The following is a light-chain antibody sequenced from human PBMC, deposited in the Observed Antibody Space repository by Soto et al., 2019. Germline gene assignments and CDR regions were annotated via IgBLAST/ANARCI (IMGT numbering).Light chain of an antibody. CDR2: GAS. V-gene: IGKV3-20*01. J-gene: IGKJ1*01. CDR1: QSVNRF. Sequence: EIELTKSPGTLSLSPGEKATLSCRASQSVNRFLAWLQQKPGQAPRLLIYGASNRATGIPDRFSGRGSETNFTLTIICFDPEVIALYYCQPYVGSPWALGQG. CDR3: QPYVGSPWA.